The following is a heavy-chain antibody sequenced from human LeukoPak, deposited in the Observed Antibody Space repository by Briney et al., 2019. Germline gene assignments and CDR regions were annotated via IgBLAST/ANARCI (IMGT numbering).Heavy chain of an antibody. J-gene: IGHJ4*02. CDR2: IKQDGSEK. V-gene: IGHV3-7*01. CDR3: ARDPDSSGYDY. CDR1: GFTFSSYW. Sequence: GGSLRLSXAASGFTFSSYWMSWIRQAPGKGLEWVANIKQDGSEKYYVDSVKGRFTISRDNAKNSLYLQMNSLRAEDTAVYYCARDPDSSGYDYWGQGTLVTVSS. D-gene: IGHD3-22*01.